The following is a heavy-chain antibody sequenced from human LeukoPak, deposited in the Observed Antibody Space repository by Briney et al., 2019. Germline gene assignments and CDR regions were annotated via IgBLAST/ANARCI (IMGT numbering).Heavy chain of an antibody. Sequence: PGGSLRLSCAASGFTFSSYAMSWVRQAPGKGLEWVSAISESGGTTYYADSVKGRFTISRDNAKNSLYLQMNSLRAEDTAVYYCAREKRSVSSRRFDYWGQGTLVTVSS. V-gene: IGHV3-23*01. J-gene: IGHJ4*02. CDR3: AREKRSVSSRRFDY. CDR1: GFTFSSYA. CDR2: ISESGGTT. D-gene: IGHD5-24*01.